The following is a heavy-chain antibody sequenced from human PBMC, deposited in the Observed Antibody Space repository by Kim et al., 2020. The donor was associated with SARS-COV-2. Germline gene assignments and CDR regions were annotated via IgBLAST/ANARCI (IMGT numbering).Heavy chain of an antibody. CDR1: GFTFSDYY. V-gene: IGHV3-11*03. Sequence: GGSLRLSCAASGFTFSDYYMSWIRQAPGKGLEWVSYISSSSSYTNYADSVKGRFTISRDNAKNSLYLQMNSLRAEDTAVYYCARSFLPTGTTGYWGQGTLVTVSS. CDR3: ARSFLPTGTTGY. D-gene: IGHD1-1*01. J-gene: IGHJ4*02. CDR2: ISSSSSYT.